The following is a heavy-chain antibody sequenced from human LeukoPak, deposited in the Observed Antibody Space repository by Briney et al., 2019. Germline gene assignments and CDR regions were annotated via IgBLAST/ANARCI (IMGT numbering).Heavy chain of an antibody. CDR3: ARGKTITMVRGVRRFDY. Sequence: GESLKISCKGSGYSFTSYWIGWVRPMPGKGLEWMGIIYPGDSDNGYSPSFPGQVTISADKSISTAYLQWSSLKASDTAMYYCARGKTITMVRGVRRFDYWVQGTLVTVSS. V-gene: IGHV5-51*01. J-gene: IGHJ4*02. D-gene: IGHD3-10*01. CDR1: GYSFTSYW. CDR2: IYPGDSDN.